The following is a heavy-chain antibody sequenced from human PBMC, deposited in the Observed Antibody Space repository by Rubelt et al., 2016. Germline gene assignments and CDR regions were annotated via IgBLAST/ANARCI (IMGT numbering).Heavy chain of an antibody. CDR1: GASISSYY. CDR2: FYHTGST. Sequence: LQKPSETLSLTCSVSGASISSYYWSWIRQPPGKGLEWIASFYHTGSTTYNPSLKSRVTMAGDTSKNQFSLKVRSVTAADTAVYYCAREVPVDGTAFDPWGQGTLVTVSS. D-gene: IGHD6-19*01. V-gene: IGHV4-59*01. J-gene: IGHJ5*02. CDR3: AREVPVDGTAFDP.